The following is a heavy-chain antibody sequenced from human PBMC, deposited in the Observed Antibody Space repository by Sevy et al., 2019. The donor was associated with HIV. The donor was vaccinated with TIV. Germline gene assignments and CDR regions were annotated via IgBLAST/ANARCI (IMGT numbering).Heavy chain of an antibody. CDR1: GGSISGYY. CDR2: IYYSGST. V-gene: IGHV4-59*01. J-gene: IGHJ4*02. Sequence: SETLSLTCTVSGGSISGYYWSWIRQPPGKGLEWIGYIYYSGSTNYNPSLKSRVTISVDTSKNQFSLKLSSVTAADTAVYYCARGGGLPYCSGGSCYYLWGQGTLATVSS. CDR3: ARGGGLPYCSGGSCYYL. D-gene: IGHD2-15*01.